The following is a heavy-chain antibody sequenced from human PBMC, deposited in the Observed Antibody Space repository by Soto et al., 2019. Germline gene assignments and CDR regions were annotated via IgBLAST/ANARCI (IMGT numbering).Heavy chain of an antibody. D-gene: IGHD2-15*01. CDR1: GGSISSYY. CDR2: IYYSGST. V-gene: IGHV4-59*08. Sequence: SETLSLTCTVSGGSISSYYWSWIRQPPGKGLEWIGYIYYSGSTNYNPSLKSRVTISVDTSKNQFSLKLCSVTAADTDVYYCATLAPSDMRPYYYYMDVWGKGTTVTVSS. J-gene: IGHJ6*03. CDR3: ATLAPSDMRPYYYYMDV.